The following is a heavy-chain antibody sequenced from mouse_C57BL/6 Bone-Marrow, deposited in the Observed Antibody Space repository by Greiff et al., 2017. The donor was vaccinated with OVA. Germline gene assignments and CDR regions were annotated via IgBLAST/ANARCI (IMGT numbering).Heavy chain of an antibody. CDR2: IDPANSNT. CDR3: ARHSYYSNWYFYG. D-gene: IGHD2-5*01. Sequence: VQLQQSVAELVRPGASVKLSCTASGFTFKNSYMHWVKQRPEQGLEWIGRIDPANSNTKYAQKFKGKATITADTSSNTAYLQLSSLTSEDTAIYYCARHSYYSNWYFYGRGTAITVT. V-gene: IGHV14-3*01. J-gene: IGHJ1*03. CDR1: GFTFKNSY.